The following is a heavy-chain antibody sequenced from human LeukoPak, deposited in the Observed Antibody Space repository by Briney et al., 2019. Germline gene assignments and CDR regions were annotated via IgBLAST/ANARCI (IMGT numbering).Heavy chain of an antibody. CDR3: ASALHRGWGYFYYYMDV. V-gene: IGHV1-69*10. D-gene: IGHD3-10*01. J-gene: IGHJ6*03. CDR2: IIPIFGVT. Sequence: ASVKVSCKASGDIFNSFTISWVRQAPGQGLEWMGGIIPIFGVTNYAQKFQGRVTITADKSTSTVYMELSSLRFEDTAVYFCASALHRGWGYFYYYMDVWGKGTTVTVSS. CDR1: GDIFNSFT.